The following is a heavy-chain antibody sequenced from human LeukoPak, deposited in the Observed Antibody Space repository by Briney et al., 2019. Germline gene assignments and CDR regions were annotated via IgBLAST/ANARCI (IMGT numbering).Heavy chain of an antibody. V-gene: IGHV3-21*01. D-gene: IGHD3-3*01. J-gene: IGHJ1*01. CDR1: GFTFSSYS. CDR2: ISTSSSYI. Sequence: PGGSLRLSCAASGFTFSSYSMKWVRQAPGKGLEWVSSISTSSSYIYYADSVKGRFTISRDNAKKSLYLQMNSLRAEDTAVYYCARGANYDFWSGYLFQNWGQGTLVTVSS. CDR3: ARGANYDFWSGYLFQN.